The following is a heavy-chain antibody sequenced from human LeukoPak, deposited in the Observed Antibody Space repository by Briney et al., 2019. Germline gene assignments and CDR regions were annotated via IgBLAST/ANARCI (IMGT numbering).Heavy chain of an antibody. CDR3: ARGGIAAAGNYFDY. V-gene: IGHV3-33*08. CDR2: IWYDGSNK. D-gene: IGHD6-13*01. CDR1: GFTFSSYG. J-gene: IGHJ4*02. Sequence: PGGSLRLSCAASGFTFSSYGMHWVRQAPGKGLEWVAVIWYDGSNKYYADSVKGRFTISRDNSKNTLYLQMNSLRAEDTAVYYCARGGIAAAGNYFDYWGQGTLVTVSS.